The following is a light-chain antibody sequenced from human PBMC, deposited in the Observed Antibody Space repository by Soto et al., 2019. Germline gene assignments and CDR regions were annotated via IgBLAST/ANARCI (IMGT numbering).Light chain of an antibody. Sequence: ETVLTQSPATLSLSPGESATLSCRASQSVSTYLAWYQQKPGQAPRLLIYDASSRVTGIPARFRGSGSGTDFTLTISSLEPEDFATYYCQQSYSTLGTFGQGTKVDIK. CDR2: DAS. CDR1: QSVSTY. V-gene: IGKV3-11*01. J-gene: IGKJ1*01. CDR3: QQSYSTLGT.